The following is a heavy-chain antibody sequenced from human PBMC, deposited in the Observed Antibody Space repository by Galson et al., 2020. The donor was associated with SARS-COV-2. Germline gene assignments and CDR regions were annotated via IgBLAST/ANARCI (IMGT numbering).Heavy chain of an antibody. CDR2: INPNSGGT. V-gene: IGHV1-2*06. D-gene: IGHD2-8*01. J-gene: IGHJ4*02. CDR3: ARVGYCTSSDCYGTPLFDF. Sequence: ASVKVSCKASGYTFTDYYIHWVRQAPGQGLEWMGRINPNSGGTNYAQKLQGRVTMTRDTSISTAYMEVRRLTSDDTAVYYCARVGYCTSSDCYGTPLFDFWGQGTLVTVSS. CDR1: GYTFTDYY.